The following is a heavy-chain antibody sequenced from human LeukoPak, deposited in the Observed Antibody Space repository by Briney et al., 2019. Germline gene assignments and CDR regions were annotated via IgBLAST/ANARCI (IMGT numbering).Heavy chain of an antibody. J-gene: IGHJ4*02. Sequence: GASVKVSCKASGFSFTDYYMHRVRQAPGQGLEWMGYINPHSGGTSSPQKFQGRVTMTTDTSISAAYMELSSLISDDTAMYYCVREGNELLSKNFDYWGQGTLVTVSS. D-gene: IGHD2-21*02. CDR1: GFSFTDYY. V-gene: IGHV1-2*02. CDR2: INPHSGGT. CDR3: VREGNELLSKNFDY.